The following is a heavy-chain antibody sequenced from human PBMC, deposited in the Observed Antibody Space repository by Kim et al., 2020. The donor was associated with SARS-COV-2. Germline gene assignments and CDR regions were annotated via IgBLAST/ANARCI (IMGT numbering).Heavy chain of an antibody. Sequence: SETLSLTCAVYGGSFSGYYWSWIRQPPGKGLEWIGEINHSGSTNYNPSLKSRVTISVDTSKNQFSLKLSSVTAADTAVYYCARGLGPYGSGSSNSSYYFDYWGQGTLVTVSS. J-gene: IGHJ4*02. V-gene: IGHV4-34*01. CDR1: GGSFSGYY. CDR2: INHSGST. D-gene: IGHD3-10*01. CDR3: ARGLGPYGSGSSNSSYYFDY.